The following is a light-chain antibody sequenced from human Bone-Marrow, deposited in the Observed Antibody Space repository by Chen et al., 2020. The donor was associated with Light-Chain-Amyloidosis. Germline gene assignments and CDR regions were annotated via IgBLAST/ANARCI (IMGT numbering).Light chain of an antibody. CDR2: RET. CDR1: DLPTKY. CDR3: QSADSSGTYEVI. V-gene: IGLV3-25*03. J-gene: IGLJ2*01. Sequence: SYELPQPPSVSVSPGQTARITCSGDDLPTKYAYWYQQKPGQAPVLVIHRETERPSGISGGFSGSSSGTTATLTISGVQAEDEADYHCQSADSSGTYEVIFGGGTKLTVL.